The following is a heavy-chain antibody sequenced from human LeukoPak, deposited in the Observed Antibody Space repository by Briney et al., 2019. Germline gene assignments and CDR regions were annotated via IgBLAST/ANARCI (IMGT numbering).Heavy chain of an antibody. CDR2: INHSEST. V-gene: IGHV4-34*01. D-gene: IGHD6-13*01. J-gene: IGHJ3*02. CDR1: GGSFSGYY. Sequence: SETLSLTCAVYGGSFSGYYWSWIRQPPGKGLEWIGEINHSESTNYDPSLKSRVTISVDTSKNQFSLKLSSVTAADTAVYYCARRTYSSSWSGGGLLDAFDIWGQGTMVTVSS. CDR3: ARRTYSSSWSGGGLLDAFDI.